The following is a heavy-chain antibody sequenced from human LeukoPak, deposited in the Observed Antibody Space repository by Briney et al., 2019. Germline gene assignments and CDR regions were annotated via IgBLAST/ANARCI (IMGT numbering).Heavy chain of an antibody. CDR1: GGSFSGYY. Sequence: SETLSLTCAVYGGSFSGYYWSWIRQPPGKGLEWIGEINHSGSTNYNPSPKSRVTISVDTSKNQFSLKLSSVTAADTAVYYCARVKSNRPAGCFDYWGQGTLVTVSS. V-gene: IGHV4-34*01. D-gene: IGHD2-2*01. J-gene: IGHJ4*02. CDR3: ARVKSNRPAGCFDY. CDR2: INHSGST.